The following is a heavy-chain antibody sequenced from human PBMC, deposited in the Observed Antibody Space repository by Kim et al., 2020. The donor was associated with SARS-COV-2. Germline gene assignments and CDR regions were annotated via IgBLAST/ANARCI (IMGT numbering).Heavy chain of an antibody. J-gene: IGHJ4*02. Sequence: YAQKVQGSVTMTTDTSTSTAYMELRSLRSVDTAVYYCARESSSGWHYYFDYWGQGTLVTVSS. CDR3: ARESSSGWHYYFDY. V-gene: IGHV1-18*01. D-gene: IGHD6-19*01.